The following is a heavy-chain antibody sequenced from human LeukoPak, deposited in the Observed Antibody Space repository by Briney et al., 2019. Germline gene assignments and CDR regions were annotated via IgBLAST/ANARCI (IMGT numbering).Heavy chain of an antibody. D-gene: IGHD5-18*01. Sequence: GESLRLSCAASGFTFDDYAMNWVRQVPGRGLEWVSGINWNGRITEYADSVKDRFAISRQNTKNSLYLYMNNLGGEDTALYFCARGSVQLWLRDTYYYMDVWGKGTTVTVSS. J-gene: IGHJ6*03. V-gene: IGHV3-20*04. CDR1: GFTFDDYA. CDR3: ARGSVQLWLRDTYYYMDV. CDR2: INWNGRIT.